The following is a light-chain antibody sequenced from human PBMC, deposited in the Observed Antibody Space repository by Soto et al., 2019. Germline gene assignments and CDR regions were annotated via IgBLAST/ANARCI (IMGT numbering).Light chain of an antibody. CDR1: QGLRRSS. Sequence: IVLMQSPGTLSLAPGERATLSCRGNQGLRRSSCAWSQQERGQSPRLVVYDESTRARGIPVRLGGGGSGRDFNPPISRLEPEDYARYSCEQYDNSPPTFGQGKKVDIK. CDR2: DES. CDR3: EQYDNSPPT. V-gene: IGKV3-20*01. J-gene: IGKJ1*01.